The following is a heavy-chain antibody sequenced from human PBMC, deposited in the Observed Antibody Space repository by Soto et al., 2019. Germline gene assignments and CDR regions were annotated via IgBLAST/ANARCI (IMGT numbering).Heavy chain of an antibody. Sequence: AGGSLRLSCAASGFTFSSYWMSWVRQAPGKGLEWVANIKQDGSEKYYVDSVKGRFTISRDNAKNSLYLQMNSLRAEDTAVYYCARERARQSRSAAAVGYWGQGTLVTVSS. V-gene: IGHV3-7*03. CDR2: IKQDGSEK. CDR3: ARERARQSRSAAAVGY. D-gene: IGHD6-13*01. J-gene: IGHJ4*02. CDR1: GFTFSSYW.